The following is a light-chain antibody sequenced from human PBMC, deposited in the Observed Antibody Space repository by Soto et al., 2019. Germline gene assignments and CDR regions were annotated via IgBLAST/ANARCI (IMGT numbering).Light chain of an antibody. J-gene: IGKJ3*01. V-gene: IGKV3-11*01. CDR1: QNVSTY. CDR2: DAS. Sequence: EIVLTQSPATLYLSPGERATLSCRARQNVSTYLAWYPQNPGQAPRLLIYDASNRATGIPARFSGSGSGTDFTLTISSLEPEDFAVYYCQQRTNWITFGPGTKVDIK. CDR3: QQRTNWIT.